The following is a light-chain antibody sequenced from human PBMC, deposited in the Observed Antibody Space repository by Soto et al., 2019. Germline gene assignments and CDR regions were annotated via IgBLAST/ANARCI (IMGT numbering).Light chain of an antibody. V-gene: IGLV2-14*01. CDR2: DVS. CDR3: SSYTSSSTLV. Sequence: QSVLTQPASVSGSPGQSITISCTGTRSDVGGYNYVSWYQQHPGKAPKLMLYDVSNRPSEVSNRFSVSKSGNTASRSISGRQAEDEADYYCSSYTSSSTLVFGGGTKLTVL. J-gene: IGLJ2*01. CDR1: RSDVGGYNY.